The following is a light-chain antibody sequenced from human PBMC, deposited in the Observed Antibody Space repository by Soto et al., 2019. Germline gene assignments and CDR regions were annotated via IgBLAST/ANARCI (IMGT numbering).Light chain of an antibody. J-gene: IGLJ2*01. CDR2: RSD. CDR1: SSNIGTNY. CDR3: QSYDSSLTVL. V-gene: IGLV1-47*01. Sequence: QSVLTQPPSASGTPGQRVTISCSGSSSNIGTNYVYWYQQLPGTAPKLLIYRSDQRPSGVPDRFSGSKSGTSASLAISGLRSEDEADYYCQSYDSSLTVLFGGGTKLTVL.